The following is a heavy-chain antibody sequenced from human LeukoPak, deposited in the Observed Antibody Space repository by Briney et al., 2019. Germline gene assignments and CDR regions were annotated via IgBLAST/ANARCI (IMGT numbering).Heavy chain of an antibody. D-gene: IGHD2-2*01. V-gene: IGHV1-2*02. CDR2: INSDSGDT. Sequence: ASVKVSCKASGHTFTGYNMHWVRQAPGQGPEWMGWINSDSGDTNYAQKFQGRVTMTRDTSISTAYMDLSSLKASDTAMYYCARRYCSSTSCYGNAFDIWGQGTMVTVSS. CDR1: GHTFTGYN. J-gene: IGHJ3*02. CDR3: ARRYCSSTSCYGNAFDI.